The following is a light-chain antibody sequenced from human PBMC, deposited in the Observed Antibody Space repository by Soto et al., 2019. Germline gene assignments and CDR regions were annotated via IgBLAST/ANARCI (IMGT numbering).Light chain of an antibody. CDR3: QTWGTGPWV. CDR1: SGHSTYA. Sequence: QAVVTQSPSASASLGASVKLTCTLSSGHSTYAIAWHQQQPEQGPRYLMKLNSDGSHSKGDGIPDRFSGSSSGAERYLTISSLQSEEEADYYCQTWGTGPWVFGGGTKLTVL. J-gene: IGLJ3*02. V-gene: IGLV4-69*01. CDR2: LNSDGSH.